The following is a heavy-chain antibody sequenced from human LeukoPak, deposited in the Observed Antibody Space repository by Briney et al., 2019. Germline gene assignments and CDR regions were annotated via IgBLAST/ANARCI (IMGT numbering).Heavy chain of an antibody. CDR3: ARDYYGSGSYYNFGY. Sequence: GASVKVSCKASGYTFTSYGISWVRQAPGQGLEWMGGIIPIFGTANYAQKFQGRVTITADESTSTAYMELSSLRSEDTAVYYCARDYYGSGSYYNFGYWGQGTLVTVSS. V-gene: IGHV1-69*13. CDR1: GYTFTSYG. D-gene: IGHD3-10*01. J-gene: IGHJ4*02. CDR2: IIPIFGTA.